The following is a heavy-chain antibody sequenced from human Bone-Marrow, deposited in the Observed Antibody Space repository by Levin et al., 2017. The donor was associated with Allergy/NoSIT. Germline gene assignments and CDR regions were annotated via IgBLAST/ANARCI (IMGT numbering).Heavy chain of an antibody. CDR3: ARDRRYSSSWYSGDAFDI. J-gene: IGHJ3*02. Sequence: SVKVSCKASGGTFSNYAISWVRQAPGQGLEWMGRIIPILGIANYAQKFQGRVTITADKSTSTAYMELSSPRSEDTAVYYCARDRRYSSSWYSGDAFDIWGQGTMVTVSS. D-gene: IGHD6-13*01. CDR1: GGTFSNYA. CDR2: IIPILGIA. V-gene: IGHV1-69*04.